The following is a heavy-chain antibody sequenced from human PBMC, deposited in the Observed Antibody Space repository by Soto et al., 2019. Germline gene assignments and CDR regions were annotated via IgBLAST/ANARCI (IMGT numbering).Heavy chain of an antibody. CDR1: GFTFTSAA. CDR3: AASHSSGWYYYYGQDV. D-gene: IGHD6-19*01. J-gene: IGHJ6*02. V-gene: IGHV1-58*01. Sequence: QMQLVQSGPEVKKPGTSVKVSCKASGFTFTSAAVQWVRQARGQRLDWIGWIVVGSGNTNYAQKFQERVTITRDMSTSTVYMELSSLRSEDTAVYYCAASHSSGWYYYYGQDVWGQGTTVTVSS. CDR2: IVVGSGNT.